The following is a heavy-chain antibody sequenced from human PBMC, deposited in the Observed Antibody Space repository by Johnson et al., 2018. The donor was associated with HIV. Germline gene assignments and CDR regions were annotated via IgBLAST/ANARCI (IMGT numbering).Heavy chain of an antibody. Sequence: VQLVESGGGLVQPGRSLRLSCAASGFTVSSNYMSWVRQAPGKGLAWVSVIYSGGSTYYADSVKGRFTISRDNAKNTVYLQMNSLRGEDTAVYYCARARRAAAQRDAFDIWGQGTMLTVSS. D-gene: IGHD6-13*01. CDR1: GFTVSSNY. CDR3: ARARRAAAQRDAFDI. CDR2: IYSGGST. V-gene: IGHV3-66*01. J-gene: IGHJ3*02.